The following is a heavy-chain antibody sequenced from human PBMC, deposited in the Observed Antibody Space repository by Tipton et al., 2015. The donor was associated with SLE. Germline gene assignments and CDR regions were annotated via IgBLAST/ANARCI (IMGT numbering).Heavy chain of an antibody. D-gene: IGHD3-10*01. Sequence: TLSLTCAVYGGSFSGYYWSWIRQPPGKGLEWIGEINHSGSTNYNPSLESRVTISVDTSKNQFSLKLSSVTAADTAVYYCARAYVLLNAFDIWGQGTMVTVSS. V-gene: IGHV4-34*01. CDR2: INHSGST. CDR1: GGSFSGYY. CDR3: ARAYVLLNAFDI. J-gene: IGHJ3*02.